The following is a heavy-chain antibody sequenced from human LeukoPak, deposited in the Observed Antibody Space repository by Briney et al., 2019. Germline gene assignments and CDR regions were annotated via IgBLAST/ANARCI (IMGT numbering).Heavy chain of an antibody. V-gene: IGHV4-38-2*02. J-gene: IGHJ4*02. CDR3: ARVLGQGLPDY. D-gene: IGHD3-16*01. CDR1: GYSISSGYY. Sequence: PSETLSLTCTVSGYSISSGYYWGWIRQPPGKGLEWIGSIYHSGSTYYNPSLRSRVTISLDTSKNQFSLKLSSVTAADTAVYYCARVLGQGLPDYWGQGTLVTVSS. CDR2: IYHSGST.